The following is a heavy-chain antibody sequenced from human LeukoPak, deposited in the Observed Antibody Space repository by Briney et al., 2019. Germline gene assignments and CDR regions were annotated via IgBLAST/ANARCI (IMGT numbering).Heavy chain of an antibody. CDR1: GGSISSYY. Sequence: SETLSLTCTVSGGSISSYYWSWIRQPPGKGLEWIGYIYYSGSTNYNPSLKSRVTISVDTSKNQFSLKLTSVTAADTAVYYCARGRRQLVRSWGYWGQGTLVTVSS. V-gene: IGHV4-59*12. CDR2: IYYSGST. CDR3: ARGRRQLVRSWGY. D-gene: IGHD6-13*01. J-gene: IGHJ4*02.